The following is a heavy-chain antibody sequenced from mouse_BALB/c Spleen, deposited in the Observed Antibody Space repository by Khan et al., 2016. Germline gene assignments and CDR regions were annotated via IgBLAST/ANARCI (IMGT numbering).Heavy chain of an antibody. J-gene: IGHJ4*01. CDR2: ISYSGSS. Sequence: VKLLESGPGLVKPTQSLSLTCTVTGYLITSDYAWNWIRQFPGNKLEWMGYISYSGSSSYNPPLKSRIPITRDTSKNQFFLQLKSVTTEDTATYYCASPVVAGNYYAMDYWGQEASVTVSS. CDR3: ASPVVAGNYYAMDY. D-gene: IGHD1-1*01. CDR1: GYLITSDYA. V-gene: IGHV3-2*02.